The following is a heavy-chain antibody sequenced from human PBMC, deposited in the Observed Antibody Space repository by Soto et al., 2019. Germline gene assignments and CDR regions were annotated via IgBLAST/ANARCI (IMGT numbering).Heavy chain of an antibody. CDR2: IYWDDDK. CDR3: AHTPRQQLDYDAFDI. J-gene: IGHJ3*02. D-gene: IGHD6-13*01. CDR1: GFSLSTSGVG. Sequence: QITLKESGPTLVKPTQTLTLTCTFSGFSLSTSGVGVGWIRQPPGKALEWLALIYWDDDKRYSPSLKSRLTTXXDXSXXQVVLTMTNMDPVDTATYYCAHTPRQQLDYDAFDIWGQGTMVTVSS. V-gene: IGHV2-5*02.